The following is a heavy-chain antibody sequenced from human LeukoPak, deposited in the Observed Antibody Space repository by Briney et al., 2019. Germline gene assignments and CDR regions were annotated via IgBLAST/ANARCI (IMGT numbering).Heavy chain of an antibody. CDR2: ISGGGGST. J-gene: IGHJ4*02. Sequence: GGSLRLSCAASGFTFSDYAMSWVRQAPGKGLEWVSGISGGGGSTYYADSVKGRFTISRGNSKNTLFLQMNSLRAEDTAVYYCAKHIAYYYDSSGYHIDYWGQGTLVTVSS. V-gene: IGHV3-23*01. D-gene: IGHD3-22*01. CDR1: GFTFSDYA. CDR3: AKHIAYYYDSSGYHIDY.